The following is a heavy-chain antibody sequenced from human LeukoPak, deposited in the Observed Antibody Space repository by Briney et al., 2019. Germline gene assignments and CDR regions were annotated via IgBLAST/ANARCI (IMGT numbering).Heavy chain of an antibody. J-gene: IGHJ6*02. Sequence: SETLSLTCTVSGGSISSYYWSWTRQPPGKGLEWIGYIYYSGSTNYNPSLKSRVTISVDTSKNQFSLKLSSVTAADTAVYYCARGMVRGVSLMDVWGQGTTVTVSS. CDR1: GGSISSYY. CDR2: IYYSGST. D-gene: IGHD3-10*01. V-gene: IGHV4-59*12. CDR3: ARGMVRGVSLMDV.